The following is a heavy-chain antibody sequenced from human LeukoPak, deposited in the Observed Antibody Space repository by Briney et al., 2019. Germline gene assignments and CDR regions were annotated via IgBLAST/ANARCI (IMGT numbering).Heavy chain of an antibody. CDR1: GFTFSSYS. V-gene: IGHV3-21*01. Sequence: GGSLRLSCAASGFTFSSYSMNWVRQAPGKGLEWVSSISSSSSYIYYADSVKGRFTISRDNAKNSLYLQMNSLRAEDTAVYYCARDLMGDFWSGYYAYYYYGMDVWGQGTTVTVSS. CDR2: ISSSSSYI. J-gene: IGHJ6*02. D-gene: IGHD3-3*01. CDR3: ARDLMGDFWSGYYAYYYYGMDV.